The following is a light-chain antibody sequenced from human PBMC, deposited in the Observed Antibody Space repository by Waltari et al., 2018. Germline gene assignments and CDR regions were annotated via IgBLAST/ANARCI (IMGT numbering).Light chain of an antibody. CDR3: QQYDYSALFT. V-gene: IGKV3-20*01. J-gene: IGKJ3*01. Sequence: EIVLTQSPGTLSLSPGERATLSCRASQSVTSNYLAWYQQKPGQAPRLLSFCASSRATGSPDRFSGSGSGTDFTLTISRLEPEDFAVYYCQQYDYSALFTFGPGTKVDIK. CDR1: QSVTSNY. CDR2: CAS.